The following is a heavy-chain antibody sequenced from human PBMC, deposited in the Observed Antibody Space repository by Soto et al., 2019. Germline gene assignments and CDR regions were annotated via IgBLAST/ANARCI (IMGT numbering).Heavy chain of an antibody. CDR2: ISSSSSYI. CDR1: GFTFSSYS. Sequence: GGSLRLSCAASGFTFSSYSMNWVRQAPGEGLEWVSSISSSSSYIYYADSVKGRFTISRDNAKNSLYLQMNSLRAEDTAVYYCARDPYNWNPFDYWGQGTLVTVSS. J-gene: IGHJ4*02. CDR3: ARDPYNWNPFDY. V-gene: IGHV3-21*01. D-gene: IGHD1-20*01.